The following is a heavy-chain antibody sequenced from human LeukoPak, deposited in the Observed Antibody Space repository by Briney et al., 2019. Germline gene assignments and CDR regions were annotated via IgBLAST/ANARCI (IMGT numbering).Heavy chain of an antibody. V-gene: IGHV1-69*04. CDR2: IIPILGIA. J-gene: IGHJ4*02. Sequence: GASVKVSCKASGGTFSSYAISWVRQAPGQGLEWMGRIIPILGIANYAQKFQGRVTITADKSTSTAYMELSSLRSEDTAVYYRATNDHYDSSGYYPYYFDYWGQGTLVTVSS. D-gene: IGHD3-22*01. CDR3: ATNDHYDSSGYYPYYFDY. CDR1: GGTFSSYA.